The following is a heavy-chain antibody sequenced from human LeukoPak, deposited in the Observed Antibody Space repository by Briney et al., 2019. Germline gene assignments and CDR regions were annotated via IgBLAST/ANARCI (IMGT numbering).Heavy chain of an antibody. V-gene: IGHV4-30-4*08. D-gene: IGHD3-9*01. J-gene: IGHJ4*02. CDR1: GGSISSGDYY. Sequence: SQTLSLTCTVSGGSISSGDYYWSWIRQPPGKGLEWIEYSYYSRRTYYNPSRNSRVTISGDTSKSQFSLKLSSVTAADTAVYYCASSRKASGWGYYDIFTGFLHWGQGTLVTVSS. CDR3: ASSRKASGWGYYDIFTGFLH. CDR2: SYYSRRT.